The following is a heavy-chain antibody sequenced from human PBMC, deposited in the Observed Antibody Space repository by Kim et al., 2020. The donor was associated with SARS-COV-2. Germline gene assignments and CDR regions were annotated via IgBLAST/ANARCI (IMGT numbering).Heavy chain of an antibody. CDR2: LSSDRNNT. J-gene: IGHJ6*02. CDR1: GFDFGTSD. CDR3: AKDVNRVLALGV. Sequence: GGSLRLSCAASGFDFGTSDMHWVRQAPGKGLEWVALLSSDRNNTDYVDSVKGRFTISRSIPRKTMYLQMNGLRGDDTAIYFCAKDVNRVLALGVWGPGPPVTPSS. V-gene: IGHV3-30*18. D-gene: IGHD2-15*01.